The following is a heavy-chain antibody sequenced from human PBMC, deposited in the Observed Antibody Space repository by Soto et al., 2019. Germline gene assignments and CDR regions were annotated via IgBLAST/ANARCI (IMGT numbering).Heavy chain of an antibody. Sequence: SETLSLTCTVSGGSVSSDRSYWTWIRQPPGKELEWIGYIHYSGRTSYNQSLKSRVTLPVDTSKNQFSLKLYSVTAAETAVYYCARDSRDSCWHGGLDGPGLGTTVTVSS. CDR2: IHYSGRT. D-gene: IGHD2-15*01. CDR3: ARDSRDSCWHGGLDG. V-gene: IGHV4-61*01. J-gene: IGHJ6*02. CDR1: GGSVSSDRSY.